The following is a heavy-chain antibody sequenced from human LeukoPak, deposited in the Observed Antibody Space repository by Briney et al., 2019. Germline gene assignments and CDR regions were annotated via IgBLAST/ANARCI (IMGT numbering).Heavy chain of an antibody. V-gene: IGHV3-30*02. CDR2: IRYDGSNK. Sequence: PGGSLRLSCAASGFTFSSYGMHWVRQAPGKGLEWVAFIRYDGSNKYYADSVKGRFTISRDNSKNTLYLQMNRLRSDDTAVYYCARDLVDTAMWEFDYWGQGTLVTVSS. CDR3: ARDLVDTAMWEFDY. CDR1: GFTFSSYG. J-gene: IGHJ4*02. D-gene: IGHD5-18*01.